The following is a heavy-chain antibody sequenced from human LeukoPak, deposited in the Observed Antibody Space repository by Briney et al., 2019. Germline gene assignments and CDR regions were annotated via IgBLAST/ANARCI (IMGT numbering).Heavy chain of an antibody. J-gene: IGHJ4*02. CDR1: GFAFSSNW. V-gene: IGHV3-74*01. Sequence: PGGSLRLSCAASGFAFSSNWMHWVRQTPGKGLVWVSRINSGGSGTSYAASVEGRFTISRDNAKNTLYLQMNSLRAEDTAVYYCAREFYTGIQLWFYFDYWGQGTLVTVSS. CDR2: INSGGSGT. CDR3: AREFYTGIQLWFYFDY. D-gene: IGHD5-18*01.